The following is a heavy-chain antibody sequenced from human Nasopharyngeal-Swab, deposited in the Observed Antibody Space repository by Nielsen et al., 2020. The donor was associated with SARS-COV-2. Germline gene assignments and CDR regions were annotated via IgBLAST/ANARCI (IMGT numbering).Heavy chain of an antibody. CDR1: GYSFTSYW. Sequence: GESLKISCKGSGYSFTSYWISWVRQMPGKGLEWMGRIDPSYSYTNYSPSFQGHVTISADKSISTAYLQWSSLKASDTAMYYCARLGFRELGGYYYYGMDVWGQGTTVTVSS. V-gene: IGHV5-10-1*01. D-gene: IGHD3-10*01. CDR2: IDPSYSYT. CDR3: ARLGFRELGGYYYYGMDV. J-gene: IGHJ6*02.